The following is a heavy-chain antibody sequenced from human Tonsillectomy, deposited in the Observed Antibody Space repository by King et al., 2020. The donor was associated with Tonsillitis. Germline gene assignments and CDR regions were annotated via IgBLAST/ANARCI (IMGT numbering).Heavy chain of an antibody. V-gene: IGHV1-18*01. D-gene: IGHD3-22*01. CDR2: ISAYNGNT. J-gene: IGHJ4*02. CDR1: GYTFTSYG. Sequence: QLVQSGAEVKKPGASVKVSCKASGYTFTSYGISWVRQAPGQGLEWMGWISAYNGNTNYAQKLQGRVTMTTDTSTSTAYMELRSLRSDDTAVYYCARGKRRLYYYDSSGYSHFDYWGQGTLVTVSS. CDR3: ARGKRRLYYYDSSGYSHFDY.